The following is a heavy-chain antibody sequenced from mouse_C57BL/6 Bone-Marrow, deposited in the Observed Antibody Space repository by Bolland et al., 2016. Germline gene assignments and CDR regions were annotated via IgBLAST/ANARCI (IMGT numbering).Heavy chain of an antibody. Sequence: TSYNQKFKGKATLTVDKSSSTAYMELNSLTSEDSAVYYCARKRGPMVCYFDYWGQG. D-gene: IGHD1-1*02. CDR2: T. J-gene: IGHJ2*01. V-gene: IGHV1-19*01. CDR3: ARKRGPMVCYFDY.